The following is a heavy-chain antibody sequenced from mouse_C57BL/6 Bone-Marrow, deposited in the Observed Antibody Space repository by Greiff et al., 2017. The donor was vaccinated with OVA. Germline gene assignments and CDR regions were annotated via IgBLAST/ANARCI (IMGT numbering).Heavy chain of an antibody. CDR3: ARERIYYVYAGDIDV. Sequence: QVQLKESGAELARPGASVKLSCKASGYTFTSYGISWVKQRTGQGLEWIGEIYPRSGNTYYNEKFKGKATLTADKSSSAAYMELRSLTSEDSAVYFCARERIYYVYAGDIDVWGTGTTVTVSS. CDR1: GYTFTSYG. V-gene: IGHV1-81*01. CDR2: IYPRSGNT. J-gene: IGHJ1*03. D-gene: IGHD2-2*01.